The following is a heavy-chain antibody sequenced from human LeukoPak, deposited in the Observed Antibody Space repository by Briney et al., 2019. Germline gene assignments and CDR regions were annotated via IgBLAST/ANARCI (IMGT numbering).Heavy chain of an antibody. CDR2: IKSKSDGGTT. CDR3: IRYSSGSGWV. CDR1: GFTFSHAW. J-gene: IGHJ4*02. D-gene: IGHD6-19*01. Sequence: PGGSLRLSCAASGFTFSHAWMSWVRQAPGKGPEWIGRIKSKSDGGTTDYAAPVQGRFTISRDDSKNTLYLQMDSLKTEDTAVYSCIRYSSGSGWVWGQGTLVTVSS. V-gene: IGHV3-15*01.